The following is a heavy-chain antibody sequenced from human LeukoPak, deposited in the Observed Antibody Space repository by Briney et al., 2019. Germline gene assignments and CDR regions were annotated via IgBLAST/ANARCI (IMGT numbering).Heavy chain of an antibody. D-gene: IGHD6-19*01. CDR2: IYYYRGT. Sequence: SETLSLTCTVSGGSISSYYWSWIRQPPGKGLEYIGYIYYYRGTNYNPSLRSRVTISGDTSKNQFSLKLSSVTAADTAVYYCARDEIAVAGKGTFDIWGQGTMVTVSS. CDR1: GGSISSYY. CDR3: ARDEIAVAGKGTFDI. V-gene: IGHV4-59*12. J-gene: IGHJ3*02.